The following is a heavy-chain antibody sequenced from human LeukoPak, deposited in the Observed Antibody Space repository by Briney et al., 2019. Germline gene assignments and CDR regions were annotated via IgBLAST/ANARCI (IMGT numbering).Heavy chain of an antibody. D-gene: IGHD2-2*02. CDR2: INPNSGGT. CDR1: GSTFTGYY. CDR3: ARVVGPIVVVPAAITGPFDP. Sequence: GASVKVSCKASGSTFTGYYMHWVRQAPGQGLEWMGWINPNSGGTNYAQKFQGRVTMTRDTSISTAYMELSRLRSDDTAVYYCARVVGPIVVVPAAITGPFDPWGQGTLVTVSS. V-gene: IGHV1-2*02. J-gene: IGHJ5*02.